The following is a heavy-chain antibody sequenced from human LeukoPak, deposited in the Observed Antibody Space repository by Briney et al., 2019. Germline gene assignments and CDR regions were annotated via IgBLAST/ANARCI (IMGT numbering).Heavy chain of an antibody. CDR3: TRDLAAVPGPRMDV. CDR1: GFSSSSYY. V-gene: IGHV3-7*03. CDR2: INPDGSER. Sequence: GGSLRLSCAASGFSSSSYYMSWVRQAPGKGLEWVALINPDGSERYYVDSVKGRFTISRGNAKNSLYLQMDSLRDDDTAMYFCTRDLAAVPGPRMDVWGQGTTVTVSS. D-gene: IGHD6-19*01. J-gene: IGHJ6*02.